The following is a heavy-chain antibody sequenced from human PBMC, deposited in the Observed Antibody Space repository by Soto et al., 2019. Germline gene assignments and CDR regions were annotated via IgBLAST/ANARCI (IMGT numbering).Heavy chain of an antibody. CDR2: ISGYNSNT. Sequence: VQLVQSRSEVKQPGASVKVSCRASGCSFSNYGITWVRQAPGQGLEWMGWISGYNSNTNYAQKFEGRVRMTKDTTRSTAYLEVRSLRFDETAVYYCGRERQWEPVPYWGQGTPVTVSS. D-gene: IGHD1-26*01. J-gene: IGHJ4*02. V-gene: IGHV1-18*01. CDR3: GRERQWEPVPY. CDR1: GCSFSNYG.